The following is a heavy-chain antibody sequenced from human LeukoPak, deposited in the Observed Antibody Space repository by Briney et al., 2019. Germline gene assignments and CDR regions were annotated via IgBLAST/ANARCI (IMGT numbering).Heavy chain of an antibody. D-gene: IGHD5-24*01. CDR2: IRYDGSNK. V-gene: IGHV3-30*02. CDR1: GSTFSSYG. CDR3: AQDSEVWLQSGGESDY. Sequence: GGSLRLSCAASGSTFSSYGMHWVRQAPGKGLEWVAFIRYDGSNKYYADSVKGRFTISRDNSKNTLYLQMNSLRAEDTAVYYCAQDSEVWLQSGGESDYWGQGTLVTVSS. J-gene: IGHJ4*02.